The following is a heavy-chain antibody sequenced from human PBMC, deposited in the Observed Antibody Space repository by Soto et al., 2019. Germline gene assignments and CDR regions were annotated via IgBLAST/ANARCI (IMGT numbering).Heavy chain of an antibody. V-gene: IGHV2-5*02. CDR2: IYWDNDK. Sequence: QITLKESGPTLVKPTQTLTLTCTFSGFSLTTRPVGVGWIRQPPGKALESLALIYWDNDKRYNPSLKSRLAIPKDPSKNQVVLTMANVDPMDTATDYCAHRRGGYDWNDCDFDYWGQGTLVPVSS. CDR3: AHRRGGYDWNDCDFDY. J-gene: IGHJ4*02. CDR1: GFSLTTRPVG. D-gene: IGHD1-20*01.